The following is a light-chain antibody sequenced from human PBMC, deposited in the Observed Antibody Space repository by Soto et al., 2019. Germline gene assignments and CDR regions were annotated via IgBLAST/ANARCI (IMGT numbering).Light chain of an antibody. CDR1: SSNIGAGYE. CDR2: ENN. V-gene: IGLV1-40*01. Sequence: QSVLTQPPSVSEAPGQRVTISCTGSSSNIGAGYEAHWYQQVPGTAPKLLISENNNRPSGVPDLFSGAKSDTSASLAITGLQAEDEAEYYCQSYDSSLSGYVFGTGTKLTVL. J-gene: IGLJ1*01. CDR3: QSYDSSLSGYV.